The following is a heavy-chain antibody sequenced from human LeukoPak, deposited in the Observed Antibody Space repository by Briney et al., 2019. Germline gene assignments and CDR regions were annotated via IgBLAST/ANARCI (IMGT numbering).Heavy chain of an antibody. CDR1: GFNFNSYS. CDR3: ARGGTIVVVTAINY. Sequence: GGSLRLSCAASGFNFNSYSMNWVRQAPGKGPEWVSYISSSSSIIYYADSVKGRFTISRDNAKNSVYLQMNSLRAEDTAVYYCARGGTIVVVTAINYWGQGTLATVSS. V-gene: IGHV3-48*04. CDR2: ISSSSSII. D-gene: IGHD2-21*02. J-gene: IGHJ4*02.